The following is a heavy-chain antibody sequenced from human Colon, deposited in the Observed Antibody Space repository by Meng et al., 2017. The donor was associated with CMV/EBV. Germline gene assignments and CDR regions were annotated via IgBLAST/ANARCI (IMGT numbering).Heavy chain of an antibody. CDR3: AKGAEYFDFWTAPD. D-gene: IGHD3/OR15-3a*01. Sequence: GESLKISCAASGIIFSNYAMTWVRQAPGRGLEWVSAISGGGTTSFYADSVKGRFTISRDNSRNSLYLQMNSLRADDTAIYYCAKGAEYFDFWTAPDWGQGTLVTVSS. J-gene: IGHJ4*02. V-gene: IGHV3-23*01. CDR2: ISGGGTTS. CDR1: GIIFSNYA.